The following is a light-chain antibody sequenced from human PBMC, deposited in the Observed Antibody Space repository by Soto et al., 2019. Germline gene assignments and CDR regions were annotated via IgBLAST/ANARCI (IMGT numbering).Light chain of an antibody. Sequence: QSVLTQPASVSGSSGQSITISCTGTSSDVGGYNYVSWYQQHPGKAPKLMIYDVSNRPSGVSNRFSGSKSGNTASLTISGLQAEDEADYYCSSYTSSSTLDVVFGGGTKLTVL. CDR2: DVS. CDR3: SSYTSSSTLDVV. J-gene: IGLJ2*01. CDR1: SSDVGGYNY. V-gene: IGLV2-14*01.